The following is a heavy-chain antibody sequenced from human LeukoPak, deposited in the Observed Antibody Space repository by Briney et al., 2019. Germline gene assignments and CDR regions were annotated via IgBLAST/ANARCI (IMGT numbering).Heavy chain of an antibody. CDR3: ARHPLYCSSTSCYNPPYGMDV. V-gene: IGHV1-18*01. J-gene: IGHJ6*02. CDR2: ISAYNGNT. CDR1: GYTFTSYG. Sequence: ASVKVSCKASGYTFTSYGISWVRQAPGQGLEWMGWISAYNGNTNYAQKLQGRVTMTTDTSTSTAYMELRGLRSDDTAVYYCARHPLYCSSTSCYNPPYGMDVWGQGTTVTVSS. D-gene: IGHD2-2*02.